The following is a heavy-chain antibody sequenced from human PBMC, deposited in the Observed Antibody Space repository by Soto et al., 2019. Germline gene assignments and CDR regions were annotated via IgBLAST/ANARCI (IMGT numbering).Heavy chain of an antibody. Sequence: EVHLLDSGGGLVKPGGSLRLSCAASGFTFTNYAMTWVRQAPGKGLEWVSSISGGDGDTSYADSVKGRFTISRDNSENTMFLQMNSLRPDDTAVYYCAKDRFTSTVRKYSFFDLWGRGTLVTVSS. CDR3: AKDRFTSTVRKYSFFDL. V-gene: IGHV3-23*01. D-gene: IGHD3-10*01. CDR2: ISGGDGDT. J-gene: IGHJ2*01. CDR1: GFTFTNYA.